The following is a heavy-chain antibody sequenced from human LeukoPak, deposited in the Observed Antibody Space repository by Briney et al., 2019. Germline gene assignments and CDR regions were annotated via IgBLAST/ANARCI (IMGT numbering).Heavy chain of an antibody. V-gene: IGHV3-53*01. CDR2: IYSGGST. Sequence: GGSLRLSFAAAAFTVGSNYMGWGRQAPGKGLEWVSVIYSGGSTYYADSVKGRFTISRDNSKNTLYLQMNSLRAEDTAVYYCARGLRDSSGYYYPDASDIWGQGTMVTVSS. J-gene: IGHJ3*02. CDR1: AFTVGSNY. D-gene: IGHD3-22*01. CDR3: ARGLRDSSGYYYPDASDI.